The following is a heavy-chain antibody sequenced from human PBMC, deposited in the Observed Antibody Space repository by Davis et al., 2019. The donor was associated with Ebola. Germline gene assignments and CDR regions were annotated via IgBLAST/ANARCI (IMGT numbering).Heavy chain of an antibody. V-gene: IGHV5-51*01. D-gene: IGHD2/OR15-2a*01. CDR1: GYTFTSHW. J-gene: IGHJ4*02. CDR3: ARSESLYGYFDY. Sequence: GESLKISCGGSGYTFTSHWIGWVRQMPGKGLEWMGIIYAGDSDNRYSPSFEGQVTISVDRSVNTASLQWTSLKASDTAMYYCARSESLYGYFDYWGQGTLVTVSS. CDR2: IYAGDSDN.